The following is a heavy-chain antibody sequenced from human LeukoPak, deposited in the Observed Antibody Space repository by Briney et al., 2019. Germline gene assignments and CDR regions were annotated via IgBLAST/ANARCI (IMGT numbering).Heavy chain of an antibody. Sequence: KPGGSLRLSCAASGFTFSSYSMNWVRQAPGKGLEWVSSISSSSSYIYYADSVKGRFTISGDNAKNSLYLQMNSLRAEDTAVYYCARLSGSGYYYYYYYMDVWGKGTTVTVSS. J-gene: IGHJ6*03. V-gene: IGHV3-21*01. D-gene: IGHD3-3*01. CDR2: ISSSSSYI. CDR1: GFTFSSYS. CDR3: ARLSGSGYYYYYYYMDV.